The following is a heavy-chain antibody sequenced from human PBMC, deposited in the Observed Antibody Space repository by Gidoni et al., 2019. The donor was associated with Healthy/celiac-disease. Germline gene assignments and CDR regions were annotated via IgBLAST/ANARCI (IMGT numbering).Heavy chain of an antibody. CDR3: AREWGTRDSYFDL. J-gene: IGHJ2*01. D-gene: IGHD1-26*01. CDR2: IYTSGST. V-gene: IGHV4-61*02. CDR1: GGSISSGSYY. Sequence: QVQLQESGPGLVKPSQTLSLTCTVSGGSISSGSYYWSWIRQPAGKGLEWIGRIYTSGSTNYNPSLKSRVTISVDTSKNQFSLKLSSVTAADTAVYYCAREWGTRDSYFDLWGRGTLVTVSS.